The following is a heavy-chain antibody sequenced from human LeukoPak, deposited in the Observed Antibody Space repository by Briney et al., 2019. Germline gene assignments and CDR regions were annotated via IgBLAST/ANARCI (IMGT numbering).Heavy chain of an antibody. J-gene: IGHJ6*02. V-gene: IGHV3-33*01. CDR3: ARDYSYGHDGGMDV. CDR2: LWYDGSNK. D-gene: IGHD5-18*01. CDR1: GFTFSNYG. Sequence: GRSLRLSCAASGFTFSNYGMHWVRQAPGKGLEWEAVLWYDGSNKYYADSVKGRFTISRDNSKNTLYLQMNSLRADDTAVYYCARDYSYGHDGGMDVWGQGTTVTVSS.